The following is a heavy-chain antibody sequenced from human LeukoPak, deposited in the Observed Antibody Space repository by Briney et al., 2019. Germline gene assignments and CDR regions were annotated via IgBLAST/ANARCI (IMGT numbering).Heavy chain of an antibody. Sequence: GGSLRLSCAASGFTFSSYAMHWVRQAPGKGLEWVAVISHDGSNKYYADSVKGRFTISRDNSKNTLYLQMNSLRAEDTAVYYCARDNLAGQWGGQFDYWGQGTLVTVSS. CDR3: ARDNLAGQWGGQFDY. CDR1: GFTFSSYA. D-gene: IGHD1-26*01. CDR2: ISHDGSNK. J-gene: IGHJ4*02. V-gene: IGHV3-30-3*01.